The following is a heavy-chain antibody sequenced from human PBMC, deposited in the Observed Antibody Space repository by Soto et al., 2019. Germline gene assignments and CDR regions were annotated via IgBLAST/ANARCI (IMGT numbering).Heavy chain of an antibody. Sequence: SVKVSCKASGGTFSSYAISWVRQAPGQGLEWMGGIIPIFGTANYAQKFQGRVTITADESTSTAYMELSSLRSEDMAVYYCARDPRRGVGSWFDPSGQGTLVTVSS. J-gene: IGHJ5*02. CDR2: IIPIFGTA. V-gene: IGHV1-69*13. D-gene: IGHD1-26*01. CDR1: GGTFSSYA. CDR3: ARDPRRGVGSWFDP.